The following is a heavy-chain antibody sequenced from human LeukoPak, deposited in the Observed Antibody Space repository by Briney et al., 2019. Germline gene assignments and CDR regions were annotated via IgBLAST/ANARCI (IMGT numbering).Heavy chain of an antibody. J-gene: IGHJ4*02. CDR3: ASGYYDFWSGYYSFGY. Sequence: SGGSLRLSCAASGFTFSSYAMHWVRQAPGKGLEWVAVISYDGSNKYYADSVKGRFTISRDNSKNTLYLQMNSLRAEDTAVYYCASGYYDFWSGYYSFGYRGQGTLVTVSS. D-gene: IGHD3-3*01. V-gene: IGHV3-30*01. CDR2: ISYDGSNK. CDR1: GFTFSSYA.